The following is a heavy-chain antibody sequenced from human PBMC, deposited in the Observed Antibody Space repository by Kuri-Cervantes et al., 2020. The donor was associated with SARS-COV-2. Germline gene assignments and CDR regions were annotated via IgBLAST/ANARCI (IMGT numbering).Heavy chain of an antibody. D-gene: IGHD1-26*01. J-gene: IGHJ3*02. V-gene: IGHV3-73*01. CDR2: IRSKANSYAT. CDR1: GFLFSASA. CDR3: TRPIVGATSDAFDI. Sequence: GESLKISCEVSGFLFSASAIHWVRQGSGKGLEWVGRIRSKANSYATAYAASVKGRFTISRDDSKNTAYLQMNSLKTEDTAVYYCTRPIVGATSDAFDIWGQGTMVTVSS.